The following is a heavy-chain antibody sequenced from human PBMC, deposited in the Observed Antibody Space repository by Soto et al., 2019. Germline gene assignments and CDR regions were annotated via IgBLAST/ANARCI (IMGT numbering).Heavy chain of an antibody. CDR2: ISGSGGST. Sequence: EVQLLESGGGLVQPGGSLRLSCAASGFTFSSYAMSWVRQAPGKGLEWVSAISGSGGSTYYADSVKGRFTISRDNSKNTLYLQMNSLRAEDTAVYYCAKDRGGSGWSSDAFDIWGQGTMVTVSS. CDR3: AKDRGGSGWSSDAFDI. CDR1: GFTFSSYA. D-gene: IGHD6-19*01. V-gene: IGHV3-23*01. J-gene: IGHJ3*02.